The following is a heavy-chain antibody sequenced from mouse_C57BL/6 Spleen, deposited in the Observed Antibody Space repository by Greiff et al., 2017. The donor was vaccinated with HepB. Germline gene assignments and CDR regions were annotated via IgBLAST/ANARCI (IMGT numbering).Heavy chain of an antibody. J-gene: IGHJ2*01. CDR2: IYPSDSET. CDR3: AREGAYSDY. CDR1: GYTFTSYW. V-gene: IGHV1-61*01. Sequence: QVQLQQPRAELVRPGSSVKLSCKASGYTFTSYWMDWVKQRPGQGLEWIGNIYPSDSETHYNQKFKDKATLTVDKSSSTAYMQLSSLTSEDSAVYYCAREGAYSDYWGQGTTLTVSS.